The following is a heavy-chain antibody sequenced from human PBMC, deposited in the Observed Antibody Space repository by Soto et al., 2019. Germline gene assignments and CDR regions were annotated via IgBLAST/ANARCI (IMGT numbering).Heavy chain of an antibody. V-gene: IGHV4-34*01. J-gene: IGHJ4*02. CDR3: ARGPTVTLPFDY. CDR1: GGSFSGYY. CDR2: INHSGST. D-gene: IGHD4-17*01. Sequence: SETMSLTCAADGGSFSGYYWSWIRQPPGKGLEWIGEINHSGSTNYNPSLKSRVTISVDTSKNQFSLKLSSVTAADTAVYYCARGPTVTLPFDYWGQGTLVTVSS.